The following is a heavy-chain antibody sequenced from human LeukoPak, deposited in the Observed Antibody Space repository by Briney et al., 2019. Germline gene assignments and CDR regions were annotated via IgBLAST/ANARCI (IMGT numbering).Heavy chain of an antibody. D-gene: IGHD6-19*01. CDR1: GGTLSSYA. CDR2: IIPIFGTA. Sequence: GSSVKVSCKASGGTLSSYAISWVRQAPGQGLEWMGRIIPIFGTANYAQKFQGRVTITTDESTSTAYMELSSLSSDDSAVYYCARDVLYSSGWYNYCDYWGQGTLVTVSS. V-gene: IGHV1-69*05. CDR3: ARDVLYSSGWYNYCDY. J-gene: IGHJ4*02.